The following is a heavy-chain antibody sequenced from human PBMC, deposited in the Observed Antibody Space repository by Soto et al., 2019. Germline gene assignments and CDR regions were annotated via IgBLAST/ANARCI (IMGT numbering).Heavy chain of an antibody. CDR3: ARELYSGYDSYYYYMDV. J-gene: IGHJ6*03. D-gene: IGHD5-12*01. V-gene: IGHV1-18*01. CDR2: ISAYNGNT. Sequence: ASVKVSCKASGYTFTSYGISWVRQAPGQGLEWMGWISAYNGNTNYAQKLQGRVTMTTDTSTSTAYMELRSLRSDDTAVYYCARELYSGYDSYYYYMDVWGKGTTVTVSS. CDR1: GYTFTSYG.